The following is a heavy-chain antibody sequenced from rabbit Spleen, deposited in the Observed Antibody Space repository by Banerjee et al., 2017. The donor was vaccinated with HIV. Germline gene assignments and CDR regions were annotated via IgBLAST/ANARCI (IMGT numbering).Heavy chain of an antibody. CDR2: IYTGNGKN. Sequence: QEQLVESGGGLVKPGASLTLICTASGFLFSSGYDMSWVRQAPGKGLEWIGFIYTGNGKNYYASWAKGRFTISKTSSTTVTLQVTSLTAADTATYFCTRDDGSGHYIDGYFNLWGQGTLVTVS. CDR3: TRDDGSGHYIDGYFNL. D-gene: IGHD1-1*01. CDR1: GFLFSSGYD. V-gene: IGHV1S45*01. J-gene: IGHJ4*01.